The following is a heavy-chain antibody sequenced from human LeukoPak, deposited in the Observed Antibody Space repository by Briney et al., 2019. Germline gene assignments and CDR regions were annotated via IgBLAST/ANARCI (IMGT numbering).Heavy chain of an antibody. CDR2: ISGSGGTT. Sequence: GGSLGLSCAASGFTFSSYSMNWVRQAPGKGLEWVSAISGSGGTTYHPDSVKGRFTISRDNSKNTLYLQMNSLRAEDTAVYYCAKGRGADFYYYYGMDVWGQGTTVTVSS. D-gene: IGHD2/OR15-2a*01. CDR1: GFTFSSYS. CDR3: AKGRGADFYYYYGMDV. J-gene: IGHJ6*02. V-gene: IGHV3-23*01.